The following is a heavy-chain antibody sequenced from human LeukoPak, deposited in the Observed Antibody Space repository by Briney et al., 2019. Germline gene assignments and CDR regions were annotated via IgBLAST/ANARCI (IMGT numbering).Heavy chain of an antibody. CDR1: GFTFSSYS. Sequence: PGGSLRLSCAASGFTFSSYSMNWVRQAPGKGLEWVSSISSSSSYIYYADSVKGRFTISRDNAKNSLYLQMNSLRAEDTAVYYCARDFYCSSTICYGNDAFDIWGQGRMVTVSS. J-gene: IGHJ3*02. D-gene: IGHD2-2*01. CDR2: ISSSSSYI. V-gene: IGHV3-21*01. CDR3: ARDFYCSSTICYGNDAFDI.